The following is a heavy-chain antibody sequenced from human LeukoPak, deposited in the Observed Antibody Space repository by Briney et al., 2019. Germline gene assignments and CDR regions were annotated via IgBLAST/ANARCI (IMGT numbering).Heavy chain of an antibody. Sequence: SETLSLTCTVSGGSISSHYWSWIRQPPGKGLEWIGYIYYSGSTNYNPSLKSRVTISVDTSKNQFSLKLSSVTAADTAVYYCARDAGDYDFWSGYSQRQYYFDYWGQGTLVTVSS. V-gene: IGHV4-59*11. J-gene: IGHJ4*02. CDR2: IYYSGST. CDR3: ARDAGDYDFWSGYSQRQYYFDY. CDR1: GGSISSHY. D-gene: IGHD3-3*01.